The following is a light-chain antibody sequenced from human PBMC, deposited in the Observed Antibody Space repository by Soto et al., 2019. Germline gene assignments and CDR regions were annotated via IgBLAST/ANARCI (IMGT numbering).Light chain of an antibody. J-gene: IGLJ1*01. CDR3: CSYAGSPRYV. V-gene: IGLV2-11*01. CDR2: DVS. Sequence: QSALTQPRSVSGSPGQSVTLSFSGTSSDVGGYNYVSWYQQHPGKAPKVMIYDVSERPSGVPDRFSGSKSGNTASLTISGLQAEDQADYYCCSYAGSPRYVLGTGTKVTVL. CDR1: SSDVGGYNY.